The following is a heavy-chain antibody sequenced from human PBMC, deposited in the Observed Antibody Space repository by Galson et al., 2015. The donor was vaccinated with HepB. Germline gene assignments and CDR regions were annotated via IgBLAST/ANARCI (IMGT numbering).Heavy chain of an antibody. CDR3: ARSHYYDPSGNFHYYYGMDV. J-gene: IGHJ6*02. V-gene: IGHV3-74*01. Sequence: SLRLSCAASGFSFNAYWMHWVRQAPGTGLMWVSRISSDGSSTRYAESVKGRFTISRDNAKNTLYLQMNSLRAEDTALYYCARSHYYDPSGNFHYYYGMDVWGQGTTVTVSS. CDR1: GFSFNAYW. CDR2: ISSDGSST. D-gene: IGHD3-22*01.